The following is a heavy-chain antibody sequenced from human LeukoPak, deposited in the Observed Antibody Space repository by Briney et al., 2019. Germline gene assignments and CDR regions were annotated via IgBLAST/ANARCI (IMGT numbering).Heavy chain of an antibody. CDR3: ARDDCTDTRYPGGY. D-gene: IGHD2-8*02. J-gene: IGHJ4*02. CDR2: IKAGNGDT. CDR1: GYIFANYV. Sequence: GASVKVSCQASGYIFANYVVHWVRQAPGQRPEWMGWIKAGNGDTKYSPIFQDRLTITRDTSASTVYMELSSLTSEDTALYYCARDDCTDTRYPGGYWGQGTLVTVSS. V-gene: IGHV1-3*01.